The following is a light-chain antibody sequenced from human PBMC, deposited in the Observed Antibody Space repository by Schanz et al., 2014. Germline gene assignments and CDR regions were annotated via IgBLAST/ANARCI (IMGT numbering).Light chain of an antibody. V-gene: IGKV3-20*01. CDR3: QQYGSSPRGSLT. Sequence: EIVLTQSPGTLSLSPGERATLSCRASQSISSSYLAWYQQKPGQAPRLLIYGASTRATGIPARFSGSGSGTDFTLTISRLEPEDFAVYYCQQYGSSPRGSLTFGGGTKVEIK. J-gene: IGKJ4*01. CDR2: GAS. CDR1: QSISSSY.